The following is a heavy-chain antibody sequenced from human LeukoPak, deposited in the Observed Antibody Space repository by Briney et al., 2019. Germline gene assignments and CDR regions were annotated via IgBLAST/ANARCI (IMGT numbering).Heavy chain of an antibody. Sequence: PGGSLRLSCAPSGFTFSDYSMNWVRQAPGKGLEWVASISTVSTYTFYADSVKGRFTISRDNVRNSLYLQMSSLGAEDTAVYYCARDGSGIYLYNYMDVWGKGTTVTVSS. J-gene: IGHJ6*03. V-gene: IGHV3-21*01. D-gene: IGHD6-25*01. CDR3: ARDGSGIYLYNYMDV. CDR2: ISTVSTYT. CDR1: GFTFSDYS.